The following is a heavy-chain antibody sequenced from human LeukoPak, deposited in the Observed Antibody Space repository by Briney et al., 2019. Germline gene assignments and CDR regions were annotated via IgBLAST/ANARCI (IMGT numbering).Heavy chain of an antibody. Sequence: PGRSLRLSCVASGFTFSSFGMHCVRQAPGKGLEWVAVIWYDGSNKYYADSVKGRFTISRDNSKNTLYMQMNSLRVEDTAVYYCARVAEGQWLALDYWGQGTLVTVSS. CDR1: GFTFSSFG. CDR3: ARVAEGQWLALDY. D-gene: IGHD6-19*01. CDR2: IWYDGSNK. J-gene: IGHJ4*02. V-gene: IGHV3-33*01.